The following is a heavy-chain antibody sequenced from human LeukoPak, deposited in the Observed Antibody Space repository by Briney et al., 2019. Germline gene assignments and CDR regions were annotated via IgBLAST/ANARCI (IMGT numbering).Heavy chain of an antibody. D-gene: IGHD4-17*01. J-gene: IGHJ4*02. CDR2: IYYSGST. Sequence: SETLSLTCKVSGGSISSYYWSWIRQPPGKGLEWIGYIYYSGSTNYNPSLKSRVTISVDTSKNQFSLKLSSVTAADTAVYYCARATRGPTSFDYWGQGTLVTVSS. CDR3: ARATRGPTSFDY. V-gene: IGHV4-59*01. CDR1: GGSISSYY.